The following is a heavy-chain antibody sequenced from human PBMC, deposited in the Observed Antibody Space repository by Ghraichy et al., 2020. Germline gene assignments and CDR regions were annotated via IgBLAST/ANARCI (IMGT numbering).Heavy chain of an antibody. D-gene: IGHD2-15*01. CDR1: GFTFSNYW. Sequence: GESLRLSCAASGFTFSNYWMHWVRQVPGKGLVWVSRIDSEGGVTTYADSVKGRFNVSRDNAKNTLYLEMKSLRAEDTAVYFCARGNLGGYWGQGTLVTVSS. V-gene: IGHV3-74*03. CDR3: ARGNLGGY. CDR2: IDSEGGVT. J-gene: IGHJ4*02.